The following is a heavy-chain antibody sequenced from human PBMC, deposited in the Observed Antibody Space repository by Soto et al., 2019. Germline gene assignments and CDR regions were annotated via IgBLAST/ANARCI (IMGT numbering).Heavy chain of an antibody. D-gene: IGHD6-6*01. CDR3: AKEGVRLVRLFEY. Sequence: EVQLLESGGGLVQPGGSLRLSCATSGFTFSSYAMSWVRQAPGKGLEWVSAISGSGGGTYYADSVKGRFTIARDNSKNTLYLQMNSLRADDTAVYYCAKEGVRLVRLFEYWGPGTLVTVSS. CDR2: ISGSGGGT. J-gene: IGHJ4*02. CDR1: GFTFSSYA. V-gene: IGHV3-23*01.